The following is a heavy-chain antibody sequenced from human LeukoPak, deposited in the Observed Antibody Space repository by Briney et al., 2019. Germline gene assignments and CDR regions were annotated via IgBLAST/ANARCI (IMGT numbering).Heavy chain of an antibody. D-gene: IGHD1-1*01. J-gene: IGHJ4*02. V-gene: IGHV1-69*13. CDR2: IIPIFGTA. Sequence: SVTVSCKASGGTFSSYAISWVRQAPGQGLEWMGGIIPIFGTANYAQKFQGRVTITADESTSTAYMELSSLRSEDTAVYYCARDLRRKRAVWGQGTLVTVSS. CDR1: GGTFSSYA. CDR3: ARDLRRKRAV.